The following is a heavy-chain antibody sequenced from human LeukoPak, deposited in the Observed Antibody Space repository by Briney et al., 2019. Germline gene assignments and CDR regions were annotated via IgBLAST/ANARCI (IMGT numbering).Heavy chain of an antibody. CDR3: ARYPLRYFGWLQESCFDY. J-gene: IGHJ4*02. V-gene: IGHV3-21*01. D-gene: IGHD3-9*01. Sequence: GGSLRLSCAASGFTFSSYSMNWVRQAPGKGLEWVSSISSSSSYIYYADSAKGRFTISRDNAKNSLYLQMNSLRAEDTAVYYCARYPLRYFGWLQESCFDYWGQGTLVTVSS. CDR1: GFTFSSYS. CDR2: ISSSSSYI.